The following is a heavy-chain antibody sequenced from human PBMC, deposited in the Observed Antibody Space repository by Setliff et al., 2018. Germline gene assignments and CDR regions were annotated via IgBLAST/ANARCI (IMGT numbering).Heavy chain of an antibody. CDR2: IYSGGST. V-gene: IGHV4-59*08. J-gene: IGHJ1*01. D-gene: IGHD3-22*01. CDR1: GGSFSNYY. CDR3: ARQDRFYDRSVFVEYFQH. Sequence: SETLSLTCTVSGGSFSNYYWGWVRQPPGKGLEVLGYIYSGGSTNSNPSLRSRVSISLGMSQNRISLRLSSVTAADTAVYYCARQDRFYDRSVFVEYFQHWGQGALVTVSS.